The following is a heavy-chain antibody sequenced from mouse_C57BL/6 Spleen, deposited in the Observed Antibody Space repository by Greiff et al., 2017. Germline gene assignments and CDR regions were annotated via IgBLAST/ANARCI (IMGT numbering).Heavy chain of an antibody. D-gene: IGHD4-1*01. CDR2: IYPGAGDT. V-gene: IGHV1-82*01. J-gene: IGHJ2*01. Sequence: VQRVESGPELVPPGASVKISCKASGYAFSSSWMNWVKQRPGKGLEWIGRIYPGAGDTNYNGKFKGKATQTGDKSSSTAYMQLSSRTSEDSEVYFCASNWDGDYWGQGTTLTVSS. CDR1: GYAFSSSW. CDR3: ASNWDGDY.